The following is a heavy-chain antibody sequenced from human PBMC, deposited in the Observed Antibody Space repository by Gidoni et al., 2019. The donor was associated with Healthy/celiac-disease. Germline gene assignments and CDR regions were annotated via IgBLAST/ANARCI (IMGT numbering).Heavy chain of an antibody. Sequence: QVQLVESGGGVVQPGRSLRVSCAASGFTLSSYGMHWVRQAPGKGLEWVAVISYDGSNKYYADSVKGRFTISRDNSKNTLYLQMNSLRAEDTAVYYCAKDGGPDIVVVPAAVDYWGQGTLVTVSS. CDR1: GFTLSSYG. V-gene: IGHV3-30*18. CDR3: AKDGGPDIVVVPAAVDY. CDR2: ISYDGSNK. J-gene: IGHJ4*02. D-gene: IGHD2-2*01.